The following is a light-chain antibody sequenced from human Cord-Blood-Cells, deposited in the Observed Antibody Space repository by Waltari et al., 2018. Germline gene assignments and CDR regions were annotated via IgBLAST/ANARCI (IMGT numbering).Light chain of an antibody. CDR1: NIGSKS. CDR2: YDS. CDR3: QVWDISSDHYV. V-gene: IGLV3-21*04. Sequence: SYVLTQPPSVSVAPGKTARITCGGNNIGSKSVHWYQQKPGQAPVLVIYYDSERPSGIPERFSGSNSGNTATLTISRVEAGDEADYYCQVWDISSDHYVFGTGTKFTVL. J-gene: IGLJ1*01.